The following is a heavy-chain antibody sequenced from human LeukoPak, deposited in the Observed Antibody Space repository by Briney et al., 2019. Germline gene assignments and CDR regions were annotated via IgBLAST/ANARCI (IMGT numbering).Heavy chain of an antibody. CDR2: IYHSGST. J-gene: IGHJ4*02. V-gene: IGHV4-4*02. CDR3: ARLVWFGENYYFDY. Sequence: GSLRLSRAASGFTLSSYTVNWVCQPPGKGLEWIGEIYHSGSTNYNPSLKSRVTISVDKSKNQFSLKLSSVTAADTAVYYCARLVWFGENYYFDYWGQGTLVTVSS. D-gene: IGHD3-10*01. CDR1: GFTLSSYTV.